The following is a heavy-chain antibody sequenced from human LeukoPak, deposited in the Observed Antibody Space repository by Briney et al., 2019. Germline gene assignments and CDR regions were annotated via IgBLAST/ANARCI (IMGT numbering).Heavy chain of an antibody. CDR1: DGSINSYY. D-gene: IGHD3-3*01. J-gene: IGHJ4*02. V-gene: IGHV4-59*01. CDR3: AREGTYDFWSGYSTPGSFDY. Sequence: SETLSLTCSVSDGSINSYYWNWIRRPPGKGLEWIGYIYYNGNTNYSPSLKSRVTMSVDTSKNLFSLKVSSVTAADTAVYYCAREGTYDFWSGYSTPGSFDYWGQGTLVTVSS. CDR2: IYYNGNT.